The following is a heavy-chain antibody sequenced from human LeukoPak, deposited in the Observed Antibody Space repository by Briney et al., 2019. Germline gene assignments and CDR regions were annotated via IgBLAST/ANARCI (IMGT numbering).Heavy chain of an antibody. V-gene: IGHV3-23*01. Sequence: PGGSLRLSCAASGFTFSSYAMSWVRQAPGKGLEWVSAISGRGGSTYYADSVKGRFTISRDNSKNTLYLQMNSLRAEDTAVYYCAKDFHFINKLLWFGELLYKGDWFDPWGQGTLVTVSS. CDR2: ISGRGGST. CDR3: AKDFHFINKLLWFGELLYKGDWFDP. CDR1: GFTFSSYA. D-gene: IGHD3-10*01. J-gene: IGHJ5*02.